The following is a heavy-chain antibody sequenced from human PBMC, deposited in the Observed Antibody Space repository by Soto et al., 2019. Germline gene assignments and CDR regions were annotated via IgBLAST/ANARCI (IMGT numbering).Heavy chain of an antibody. CDR3: AKGWRECSSDTCYSVHYGLDV. J-gene: IGHJ6*02. CDR2: ISGGGGTT. Sequence: EVQLLESGGGLVQPGGSLRLSCAASGFTFNTYAMSWVRQAPGRGLEWLSSISGGGGTTYYADSVKGRFTISRDNSKSTLSLQMSSLRAEDTALYYCAKGWRECSSDTCYSVHYGLDVWGQGTSVTVSS. D-gene: IGHD2-2*01. CDR1: GFTFNTYA. V-gene: IGHV3-23*01.